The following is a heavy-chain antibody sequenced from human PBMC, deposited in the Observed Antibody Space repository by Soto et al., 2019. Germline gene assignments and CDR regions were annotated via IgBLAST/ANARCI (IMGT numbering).Heavy chain of an antibody. CDR1: GFTFSSYA. CDR3: ARGSVDYAVY. V-gene: IGHV3-30-3*01. D-gene: IGHD4-17*01. J-gene: IGHJ4*02. CDR2: ISYDGSNK. Sequence: GGSLRLSCAASGFTFSSYAMHWVRQAPGKGLEWVAVISYDGSNKYYADSVKGRFTISRDNSKNTLYLQMNSLRAEDTAVYYCARGSVDYAVYWGQGTLVTVSS.